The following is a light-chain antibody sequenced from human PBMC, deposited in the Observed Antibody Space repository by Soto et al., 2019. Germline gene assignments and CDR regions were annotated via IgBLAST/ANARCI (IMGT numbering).Light chain of an antibody. Sequence: DIQMTQSPSSLSAFVGDRVTFACRASLTISSYLNWYQQKSGKAPKLLISAASSLESGVPPRFSGSGSGTEFTLTIASLQPDDFATYYCQQYETFSGTFGPGTKVDIK. V-gene: IGKV1-39*01. CDR1: LTISSY. J-gene: IGKJ1*01. CDR2: AAS. CDR3: QQYETFSGT.